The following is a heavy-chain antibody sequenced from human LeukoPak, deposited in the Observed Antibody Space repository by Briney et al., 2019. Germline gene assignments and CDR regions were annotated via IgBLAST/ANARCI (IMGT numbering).Heavy chain of an antibody. CDR2: IYTSGST. D-gene: IGHD3-10*01. Sequence: PSQTLSLTCTVSGVSISSGSYYWSWIRQPAGKGLEWIGRIYTSGSTNYNPSLKSRVTISVDTSKNQFSLKLSSVTAADTAMYYCARESIARGVRWFDPWGQGTPVTVSS. J-gene: IGHJ5*02. CDR3: ARESIARGVRWFDP. V-gene: IGHV4-61*02. CDR1: GVSISSGSYY.